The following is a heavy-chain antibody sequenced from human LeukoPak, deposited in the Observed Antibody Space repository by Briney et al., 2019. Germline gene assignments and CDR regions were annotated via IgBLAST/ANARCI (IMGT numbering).Heavy chain of an antibody. CDR3: ATGNYYDSRIYYTFGY. Sequence: GGSLRLSCAASGFTFSKYWTHWVRQVPGKGLVWVSLINGDGSTTNYADFVKGRFTISRDNAKNTLSLQVNSLRAEDTAVYYCATGNYYDSRIYYTFGYWGQGTLVTVSS. D-gene: IGHD3-22*01. CDR2: INGDGSTT. V-gene: IGHV3-74*01. CDR1: GFTFSKYW. J-gene: IGHJ1*01.